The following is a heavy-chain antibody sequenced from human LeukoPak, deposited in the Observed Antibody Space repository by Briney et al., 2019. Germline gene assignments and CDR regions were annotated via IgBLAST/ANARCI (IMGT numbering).Heavy chain of an antibody. V-gene: IGHV4-34*01. CDR3: ARVTAHCSSTSCYDYFDY. CDR1: GGSFSGYY. D-gene: IGHD2-2*01. J-gene: IGHJ4*02. Sequence: PETLSLTCAVYGGSFSGYYWSWIRQPPGKGLEWIGEINHSGSTNYNPSLKSRVTISVDTSKNQFSLKLSSVTAADTAVYYCARVTAHCSSTSCYDYFDYWGQGTLVTVSS. CDR2: INHSGST.